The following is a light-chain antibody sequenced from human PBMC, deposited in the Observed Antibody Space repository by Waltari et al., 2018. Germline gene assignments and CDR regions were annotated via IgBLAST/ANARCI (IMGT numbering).Light chain of an antibody. CDR1: SGSVSSNSH. CDR3: LLFMGGGVYV. CDR2: NTN. V-gene: IGLV8-61*01. Sequence: QTVMTQEPSFSVSPGGTVTLTCGLSSGSVSSNSHPSWYQQTPGQAPRTLIYNTNTRLSGVPDRFSGSILGNKAALTITGAQADDESDYYCLLFMGGGVYVFGTGTKVTVL. J-gene: IGLJ1*01.